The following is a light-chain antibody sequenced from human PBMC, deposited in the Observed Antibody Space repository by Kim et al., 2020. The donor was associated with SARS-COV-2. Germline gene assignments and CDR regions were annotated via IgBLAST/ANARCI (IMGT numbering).Light chain of an antibody. V-gene: IGKV1-12*01. CDR3: QQANRFPLT. J-gene: IGKJ4*01. CDR1: HDVSTW. CDR2: GAS. Sequence: ASVGDRVTIPCRASHDVSTWLAWYQQRPGKAPKLLIYGASRLQSGVPSRFSGDGSGTDFTLTISSLQPEDFATYYCQQANRFPLTFGGGTKVDIK.